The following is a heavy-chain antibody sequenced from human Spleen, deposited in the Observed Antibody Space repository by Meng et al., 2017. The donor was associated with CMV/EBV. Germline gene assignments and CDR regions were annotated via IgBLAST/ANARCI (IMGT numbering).Heavy chain of an antibody. J-gene: IGHJ4*02. CDR2: IDLNSGGS. CDR3: ARSFYADYGDF. D-gene: IGHD4-17*01. Sequence: SCAASGFTFIDYYLHWVRQAPGQGLEWMGWIDLNSGGSNSAQKFQDRITMTRDTSISTAYMELKNLRSDDAAVYYCARSFYADYGDFWGRGTLVTVSS. V-gene: IGHV1-2*02. CDR1: GFTFIDYY.